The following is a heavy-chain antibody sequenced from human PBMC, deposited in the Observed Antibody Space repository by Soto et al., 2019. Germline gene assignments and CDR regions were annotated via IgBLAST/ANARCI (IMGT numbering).Heavy chain of an antibody. CDR2: ISYDGSNK. Sequence: QVQLVESGGGVVQPGRSLRLSCEASGFSRSTYGMHWVRQAPGKGLEWVAVISYDGSNKYHADSVKGRFTISRDNSRNTLYLQMNSLRLDDTAVYYCAKDAPRYSGFDFSQWGQGTLVTVSS. D-gene: IGHD5-12*01. J-gene: IGHJ4*02. V-gene: IGHV3-30*18. CDR3: AKDAPRYSGFDFSQ. CDR1: GFSRSTYG.